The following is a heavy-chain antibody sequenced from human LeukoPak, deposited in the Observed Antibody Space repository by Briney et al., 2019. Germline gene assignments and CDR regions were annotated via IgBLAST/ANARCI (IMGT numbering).Heavy chain of an antibody. J-gene: IGHJ3*02. CDR2: ISGSGGST. V-gene: IGHV3-23*01. D-gene: IGHD3-22*01. Sequence: PGGSLRLSCAASGFTFSSYAMSWVRQAPGKGLEWVSAISGSGGSTYYADSVKGRFTISRDNSKNTLYLQMNSLRAEDTAVYYCARPRRAYYYDSSGSGAFDIWGQGTMVTVSS. CDR1: GFTFSSYA. CDR3: ARPRRAYYYDSSGSGAFDI.